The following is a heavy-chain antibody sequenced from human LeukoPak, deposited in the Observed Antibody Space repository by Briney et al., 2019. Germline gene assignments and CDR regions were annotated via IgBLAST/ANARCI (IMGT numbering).Heavy chain of an antibody. CDR2: ITGGGDTT. CDR3: AKQRSEVVVAATNY. CDR1: GFTFSRNA. Sequence: GGSLRLSCAASGFTFSRNAMNWVRQAPGKGLEWVSSITGGGDTTYYADSVRGRFTISRDNSKNTLSLQTNSLRAEDTAVYYCAKQRSEVVVAATNYWGQGTLVTVSS. V-gene: IGHV3-23*01. J-gene: IGHJ4*02. D-gene: IGHD2-15*01.